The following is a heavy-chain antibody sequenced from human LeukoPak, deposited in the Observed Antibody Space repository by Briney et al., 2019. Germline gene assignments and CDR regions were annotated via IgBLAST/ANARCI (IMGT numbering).Heavy chain of an antibody. Sequence: GGSLRLSWAGFGFTFKTFLMSWIRQAPGKGPGWVADINQDGSEEYYLQSVRGRFTVSRDNAQNAVFLQMTNLRADDTAVYYCARWMELQRNAFDFWGQGTVVTVSS. V-gene: IGHV3-7*01. D-gene: IGHD1-26*01. J-gene: IGHJ3*01. CDR2: INQDGSEE. CDR1: GFTFKTFL. CDR3: ARWMELQRNAFDF.